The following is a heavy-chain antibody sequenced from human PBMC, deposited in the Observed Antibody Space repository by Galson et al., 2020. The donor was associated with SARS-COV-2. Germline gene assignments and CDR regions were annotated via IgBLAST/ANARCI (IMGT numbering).Heavy chain of an antibody. CDR2: ISSSSSTI. D-gene: IGHD5-18*01. J-gene: IGHJ6*02. CDR3: ARDRGHSGGGYRYGPYYYGMDV. CDR1: GFTFSSYS. V-gene: IGHV3-48*02. Sequence: GGSLRLSCAASGFTFSSYSMNWVRQAPGKGLEWVSYISSSSSTIYYADSVKGRFTISRDNAKNSLYLQMNSLRDEDTAVYYCARDRGHSGGGYRYGPYYYGMDVWGQGTTVTVSS.